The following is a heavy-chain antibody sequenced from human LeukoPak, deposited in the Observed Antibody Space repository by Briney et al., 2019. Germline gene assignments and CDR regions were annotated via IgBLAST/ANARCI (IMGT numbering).Heavy chain of an antibody. Sequence: SVKASCKASGGTFSSYAISGVRQAPGQGLEWMGRIIPILCLANYAQKFQGRVTITADKSTSTAYMELSSLRSEYTAVYYCARDDISSGYYHQRWGQGTLVTVSS. CDR3: ARDDISSGYYHQR. J-gene: IGHJ1*01. CDR2: IIPILCLA. V-gene: IGHV1-69*04. D-gene: IGHD3-22*01. CDR1: GGTFSSYA.